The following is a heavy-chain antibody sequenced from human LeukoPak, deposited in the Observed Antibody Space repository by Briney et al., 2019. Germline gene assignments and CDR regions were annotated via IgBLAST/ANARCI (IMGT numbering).Heavy chain of an antibody. Sequence: PGGSLRLSCIASGFVFSRDNMNWVRRAPGKGLEWVAHISEAIYYADSVQGRFTISRDNAQNSLYLKMSNLRAEDKAMYYCVREVGRPKTFYFDSWGRGTPVTVSS. CDR2: ISEAI. V-gene: IGHV3-48*04. D-gene: IGHD3-16*01. CDR3: VREVGRPKTFYFDS. CDR1: GFVFSRDN. J-gene: IGHJ4*02.